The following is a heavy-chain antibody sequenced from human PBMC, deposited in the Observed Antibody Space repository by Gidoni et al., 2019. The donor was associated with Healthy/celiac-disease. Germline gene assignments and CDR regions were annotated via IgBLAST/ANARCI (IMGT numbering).Heavy chain of an antibody. V-gene: IGHV3-53*01. J-gene: IGHJ3*02. CDR3: ARDTMDAFDI. CDR2: IYSGGST. Sequence: YMSWVRQAPGKGLEWVSVIYSGGSTYYADSVKGRFTISRDNSKNTLYLQRNSLRAEDTAVYYCARDTMDAFDIWGQGTMVTVSS. CDR1: Y.